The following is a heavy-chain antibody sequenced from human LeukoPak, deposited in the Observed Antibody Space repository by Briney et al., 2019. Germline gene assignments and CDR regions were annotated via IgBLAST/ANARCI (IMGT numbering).Heavy chain of an antibody. D-gene: IGHD2-2*01. V-gene: IGHV4-4*07. CDR2: IYSSGST. CDR1: GGSTNSYY. Sequence: SETLSLTCSVSGGSTNSYYWSWIRQSGGKGLEWIWRIYSSGSTVYNPSLNSRLTMSIDTSKNQFSLTPKSVTATDTAVYYCARVKASSTSWTFDQWGQGALVTVSS. J-gene: IGHJ4*02. CDR3: ARVKASSTSWTFDQ.